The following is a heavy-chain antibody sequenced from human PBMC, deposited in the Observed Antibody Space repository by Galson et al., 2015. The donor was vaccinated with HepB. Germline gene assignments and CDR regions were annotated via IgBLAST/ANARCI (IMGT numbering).Heavy chain of an antibody. V-gene: IGHV1-46*01. CDR3: AREYSYDTNGHRPFDY. CDR2: INPSGGDT. Sequence: SVKVSCKASGFTFTTYYMHWVRQAPGQGLEWMGVINPSGGDTSYAQKFQGRVSLTRVTSTNTVHMELSSLRSDDTAVYFCAREYSYDTNGHRPFDYWGQGTLVTVSS. J-gene: IGHJ4*02. CDR1: GFTFTTYY. D-gene: IGHD3-22*01.